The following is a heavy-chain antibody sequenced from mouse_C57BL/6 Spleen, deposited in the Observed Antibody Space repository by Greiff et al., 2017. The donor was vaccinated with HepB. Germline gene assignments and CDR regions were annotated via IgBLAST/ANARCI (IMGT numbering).Heavy chain of an antibody. CDR1: GYTFTSYW. D-gene: IGHD2-4*01. V-gene: IGHV1-55*01. CDR2: IYPGSGST. Sequence: QVQLQQPGAELVKPGASVKMSCKASGYTFTSYWITWVKQRPGQGLEWIGDIYPGSGSTNYNEKFKSKATLTVDTSSSTAYMQLSSLTSEDSAVYYCAREGDYDYDGVYAMDYWGQGTSVTVSS. CDR3: AREGDYDYDGVYAMDY. J-gene: IGHJ4*01.